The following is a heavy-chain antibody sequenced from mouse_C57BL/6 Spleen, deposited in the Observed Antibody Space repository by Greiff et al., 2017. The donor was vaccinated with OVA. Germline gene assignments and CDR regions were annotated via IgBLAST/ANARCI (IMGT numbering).Heavy chain of an antibody. CDR3: ARSAGTGDY. Sequence: VQLQQSGAELAKPGASVKLSCKASGYTFTSYWMHWVKQRPGQGLEWIGMIHPNSGSTNYNEKFKSKATLTVDKSSSTAYMQRSSLTSEDSAVYYCARSAGTGDYWGQGTTLTVSS. V-gene: IGHV1-64*01. CDR1: GYTFTSYW. CDR2: IHPNSGST. J-gene: IGHJ2*01. D-gene: IGHD4-1*01.